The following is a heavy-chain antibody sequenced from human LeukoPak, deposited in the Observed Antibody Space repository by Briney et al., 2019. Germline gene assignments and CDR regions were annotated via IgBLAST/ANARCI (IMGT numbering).Heavy chain of an antibody. CDR3: ATLPEWLRFASGWIDY. V-gene: IGHV3-23*01. Sequence: GGSLRLPCAASRFTFSSYALSWVRQAPGKGLEWVSVIGGSGETTYYADSVKGRFTISRDNSKNTLYLQMNSLRAEDTAVYYCATLPEWLRFASGWIDYWGQGTLVTASS. CDR2: IGGSGETT. CDR1: RFTFSSYA. D-gene: IGHD5-12*01. J-gene: IGHJ4*02.